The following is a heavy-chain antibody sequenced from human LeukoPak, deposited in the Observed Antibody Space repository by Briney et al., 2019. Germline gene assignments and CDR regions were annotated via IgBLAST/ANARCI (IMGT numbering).Heavy chain of an antibody. D-gene: IGHD2-15*01. CDR2: TSSSDAGK. CDR1: GVSLSSYA. V-gene: IGHV3-23*01. J-gene: IGHJ4*02. CDR3: AKAPVTSCRGAFCYPFDS. Sequence: GGSLRLSCTVSGVSLSSYALSGVRRAPGKGLEWVSATSSSDAGKYYADSVRGRFTISRDNSRNTMYLQMNSLRVEDAAVYYCAKAPVTSCRGAFCYPFDSWGQGTLVTVSS.